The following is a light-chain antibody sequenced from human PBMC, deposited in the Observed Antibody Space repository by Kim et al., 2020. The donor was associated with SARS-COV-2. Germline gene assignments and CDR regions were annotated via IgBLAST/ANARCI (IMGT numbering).Light chain of an antibody. J-gene: IGLJ3*02. V-gene: IGLV3-19*01. CDR1: SLRSYY. CDR2: EKN. Sequence: SSELTQDPAVSVALGQTVSITCQGDSLRSYYASWYQQKPGQAPLLVLYEKNNRPSGIPDRFSGSSSGNTASLTITGAQAEDEADYYCNSRESGVDHVVFGGGTQLTVL. CDR3: NSRESGVDHVV.